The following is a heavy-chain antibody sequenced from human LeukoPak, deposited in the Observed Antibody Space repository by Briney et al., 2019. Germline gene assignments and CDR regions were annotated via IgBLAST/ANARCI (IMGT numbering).Heavy chain of an antibody. CDR1: GFTFDDYA. J-gene: IGHJ4*02. V-gene: IGHV3-9*01. CDR2: ISWNSGSI. CDR3: AKGYDILTAPFDY. D-gene: IGHD3-9*01. Sequence: GGSLRLSCAASGFTFDDYAMHWVRQAPGKGLEWVSGISWNSGSIGYADSVKGRFTISRDNAKNSLYLQMNSLRAEDTALYYCAKGYDILTAPFDYWGQGTLVTVSS.